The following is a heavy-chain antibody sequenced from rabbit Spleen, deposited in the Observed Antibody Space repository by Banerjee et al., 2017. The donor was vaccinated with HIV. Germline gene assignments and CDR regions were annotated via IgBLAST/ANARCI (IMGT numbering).Heavy chain of an antibody. V-gene: IGHV1S40*01. J-gene: IGHJ4*01. Sequence: QSLEESGGDLVKPGASLTLTCTASGFSFIADYYMCWVRQAPGKGLEWIACIHAAGVNNIYYTNWAKGRFTISKTSSTTVTLQMTSLTAADTATYFCARFYAGYGDFGYAAMWGQGTLVTVS. CDR1: GFSFIADYY. CDR3: ARFYAGYGDFGYAAM. CDR2: IHAAGVNNI. D-gene: IGHD7-1*01.